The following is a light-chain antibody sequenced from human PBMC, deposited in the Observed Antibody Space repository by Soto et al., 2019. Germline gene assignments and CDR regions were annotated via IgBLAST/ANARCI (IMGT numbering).Light chain of an antibody. CDR2: EVS. J-gene: IGLJ3*02. V-gene: IGLV2-14*01. CDR3: SSFTTRSTWV. CDR1: SRDVGGYNY. Sequence: SALTQPASVSGSPGQSITVSCTGTSRDVGGYNYVSWYQPHPGKAHKLVIYEVSDRPSGVSNRFSGSKSGNTASLTISGLQADDEADYYCSSFTTRSTWVFGGGTKVTVL.